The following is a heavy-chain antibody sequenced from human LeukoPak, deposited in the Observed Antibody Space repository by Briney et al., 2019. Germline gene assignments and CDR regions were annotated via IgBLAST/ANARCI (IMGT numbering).Heavy chain of an antibody. J-gene: IGHJ6*03. D-gene: IGHD2-15*01. CDR2: IIPIFGTA. CDR3: ARGVVAAPRAYYYYMDV. Sequence: GSSVKVSCKASGGTFSSYAISWVRQAPGQGLEWMGGIIPIFGTANYAQKFQGRVTITADESTSTAYMELSSLRSEDTAVYYCARGVVAAPRAYYYYMDVWGKGTTVTISS. CDR1: GGTFSSYA. V-gene: IGHV1-69*01.